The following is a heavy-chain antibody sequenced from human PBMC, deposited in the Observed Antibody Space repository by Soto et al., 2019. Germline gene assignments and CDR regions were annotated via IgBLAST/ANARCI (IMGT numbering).Heavy chain of an antibody. CDR1: GFTFSDYF. V-gene: IGHV3-11*01. J-gene: IGHJ4*02. CDR3: ASGPTPYPGDY. CDR2: ISSSGSTI. Sequence: QVPLVESGGGLVKPGGSLRLSCAVSGFTFSDYFMSWIRQTPGKGLEWISYISSSGSTISYADSVKGRFTISRDNAKNSLYLQMNSLRAEDTAVYYCASGPTPYPGDYWGQGTLVTVSS. D-gene: IGHD2-15*01.